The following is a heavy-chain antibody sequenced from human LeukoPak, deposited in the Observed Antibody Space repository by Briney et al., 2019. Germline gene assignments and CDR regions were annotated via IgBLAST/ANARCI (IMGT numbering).Heavy chain of an antibody. CDR1: GGTFSSYA. Sequence: ASVKVSCKASGGTFSSYAISWVQQAPGQGLEWMGRIIPILGIANYAQKFQGRVTITADKSTSTAYMELSSLRSEDTAVYYCARDYSLGIAVATSDYWGQGTLVTVSS. D-gene: IGHD6-19*01. V-gene: IGHV1-69*04. J-gene: IGHJ4*02. CDR2: IIPILGIA. CDR3: ARDYSLGIAVATSDY.